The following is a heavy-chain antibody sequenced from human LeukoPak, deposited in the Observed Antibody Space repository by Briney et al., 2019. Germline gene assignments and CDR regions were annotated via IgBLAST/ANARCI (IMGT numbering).Heavy chain of an antibody. J-gene: IGHJ4*02. Sequence: SETLSLTCTVSGGSISSYYWSWIRQPAGKGLEWIGRIYTSGSTNYNPSLKSRVTMSVDTSKNQFSLQLNSVTPEDTAVYYCARGEVGATGRFDYWGQGTLVTVSS. D-gene: IGHD1-26*01. CDR2: IYTSGST. V-gene: IGHV4-4*07. CDR3: ARGEVGATGRFDY. CDR1: GGSISSYY.